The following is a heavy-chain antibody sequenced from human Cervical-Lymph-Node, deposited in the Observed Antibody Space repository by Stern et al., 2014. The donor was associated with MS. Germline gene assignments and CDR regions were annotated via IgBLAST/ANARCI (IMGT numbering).Heavy chain of an antibody. CDR3: ARVSESLVAFDI. CDR1: GGTFSSYA. CDR2: IIPVFGTA. D-gene: IGHD3-3*01. J-gene: IGHJ3*02. V-gene: IGHV1-69*01. Sequence: MQLVESGAEVKKPGSSVKVSCKASGGTFSSYAFSWVRQAPGQGLEWMGGIIPVFGTAHYAQKFQGRVTITADESTSTAYMELSSLRSEDTAVYYCARVSESLVAFDIWGQGTMVTVSS.